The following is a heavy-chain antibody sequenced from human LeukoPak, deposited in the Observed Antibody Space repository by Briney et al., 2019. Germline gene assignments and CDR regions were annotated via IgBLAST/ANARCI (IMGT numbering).Heavy chain of an antibody. D-gene: IGHD6-6*01. CDR2: IKQDGSEK. J-gene: IGHJ6*03. CDR1: GFTFSSYW. CDR3: ARGSVSSSWRYYYYMDV. Sequence: SGGSLRLSCAASGFTFSSYWMSWVRQAPGKGLEWVANIKQDGSEKYYVDSVKGRFTISRDNAKNSLYLQMNSLRAEDTAVYYCARGSVSSSWRYYYYMDVWGKGTTVTIS. V-gene: IGHV3-7*01.